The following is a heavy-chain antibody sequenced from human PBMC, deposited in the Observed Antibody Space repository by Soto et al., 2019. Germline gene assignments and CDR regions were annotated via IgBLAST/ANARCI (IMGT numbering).Heavy chain of an antibody. J-gene: IGHJ4*02. D-gene: IGHD3-10*01. CDR3: ARHGSVGTKGETYDY. CDR1: GYSFTSYW. V-gene: IGHV5-51*01. Sequence: GESLKISCKGSGYSFTSYWIGWVRQMPGKGLEWMGIIYPGDSDTRYSPSFQGQVTISADKSISTAYLQWSSLKASDTAMYYCARHGSVGTKGETYDYWRQGTLVTVSS. CDR2: IYPGDSDT.